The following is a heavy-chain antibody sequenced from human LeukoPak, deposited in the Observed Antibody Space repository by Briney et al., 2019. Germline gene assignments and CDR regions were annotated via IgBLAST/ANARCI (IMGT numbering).Heavy chain of an antibody. CDR2: ISAYNGNT. J-gene: IGHJ5*02. Sequence: ASVKVSCKASGYTCTSYGISWVRQAPGQGLEWMGWISAYNGNTNYAQKLQGRVTMATDTSTSTAYMELRSLRSDDTAVYYCARGIAVAGWFDPWGQGTLVTVSS. CDR3: ARGIAVAGWFDP. CDR1: GYTCTSYG. D-gene: IGHD6-19*01. V-gene: IGHV1-18*01.